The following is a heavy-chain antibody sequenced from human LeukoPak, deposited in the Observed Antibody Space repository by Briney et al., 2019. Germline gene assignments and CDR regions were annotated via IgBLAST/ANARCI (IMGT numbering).Heavy chain of an antibody. D-gene: IGHD3-10*01. CDR1: GGSISSGDYY. V-gene: IGHV4-30-4*08. CDR3: ARTSLGGAWFDP. CDR2: IYYNGST. J-gene: IGHJ5*02. Sequence: SETLSRNCTVSGGSISSGDYYWSWIRQPPGKGLEWIGYIYYNGSTYYNPSLKSRVTISVDTSKNQFSLKLSSVTAADTAVYYCARTSLGGAWFDPWGQGTLVTVSS.